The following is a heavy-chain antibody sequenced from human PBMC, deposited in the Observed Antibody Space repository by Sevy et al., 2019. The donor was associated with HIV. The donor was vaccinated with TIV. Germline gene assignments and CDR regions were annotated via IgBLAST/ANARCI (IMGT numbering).Heavy chain of an antibody. CDR1: GFSVGSNY. Sequence: GGSLRLSCVASGFSVGSNYISWVRQAPGKGLEWVTFIRYDGSTKYYVESVKGRFTISRDNSKNILYLQMNSLRPEDTAVYYCAKGLGMVQGALLSDDVWGQGTMVTVSS. D-gene: IGHD3-10*01. J-gene: IGHJ3*01. CDR2: IRYDGSTK. CDR3: AKGLGMVQGALLSDDV. V-gene: IGHV3-30*02.